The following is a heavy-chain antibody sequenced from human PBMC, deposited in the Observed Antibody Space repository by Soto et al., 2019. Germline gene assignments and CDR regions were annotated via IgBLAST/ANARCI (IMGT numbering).Heavy chain of an antibody. CDR1: GGSITSSSYY. CDR2: IYYSGST. J-gene: IGHJ5*02. V-gene: IGHV4-39*01. Sequence: SETLSLTCTVSGGSITSSSYYWGWIRQPPGKGLEWIGTIYYSGSTYYNPSLKSRVTISVDTSKNQFSLNLSSVTAADTAVYCARHPHFLRGSRSYLRLSRFDPWAQGTLVTVS. CDR3: ARHPHFLRGSRSYLRLSRFDP. D-gene: IGHD3-10*01.